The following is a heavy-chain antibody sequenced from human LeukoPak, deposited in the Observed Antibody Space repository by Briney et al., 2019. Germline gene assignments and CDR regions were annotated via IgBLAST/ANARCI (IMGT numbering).Heavy chain of an antibody. V-gene: IGHV4-59*01. Sequence: PETLSLTCTVSAGSINSYYWSWIRQPPGKGLEWIGYIFNGGRTNYNPSLRSRVTMSLDTSKNQFSLKLTSLTAADTAVYYCTGRQHIVAVTATRGSFDMWGQGTMVTVSS. J-gene: IGHJ3*02. CDR2: IFNGGRT. CDR3: TGRQHIVAVTATRGSFDM. D-gene: IGHD2-21*02. CDR1: AGSINSYY.